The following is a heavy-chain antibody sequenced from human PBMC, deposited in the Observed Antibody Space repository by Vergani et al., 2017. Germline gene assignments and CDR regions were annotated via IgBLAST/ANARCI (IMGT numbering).Heavy chain of an antibody. Sequence: QMQLVQSGPEVKKPGTSVKVSCQASGFTFTSSAMQWVRQARGQRLEWIGWIVVGSGNTNYAQKLQGRVTMTTDTSTSTAYMELRSLRSDDTAVYYCARDVFDPRYYYYMDVWGKGTTVTVSS. CDR3: ARDVFDPRYYYYMDV. CDR2: IVVGSGNT. V-gene: IGHV1-58*02. J-gene: IGHJ6*03. D-gene: IGHD3-9*01. CDR1: GFTFTSSA.